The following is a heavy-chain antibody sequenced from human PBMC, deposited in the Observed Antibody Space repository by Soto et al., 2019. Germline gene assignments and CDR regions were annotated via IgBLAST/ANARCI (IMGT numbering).Heavy chain of an antibody. V-gene: IGHV1-2*04. Sequence: ASVXVSFKSSLYTFTFYYMHFLLQAPGQGLECMGWINPNSGGTNYAQKFQGWVTMTRDTYISTAYMELSRLRSEDTAVYYCARKDGGYYREKDGFDYWGQGTLVTVSS. D-gene: IGHD3-22*01. CDR3: ARKDGGYYREKDGFDY. CDR2: INPNSGGT. J-gene: IGHJ4*02. CDR1: LYTFTFYY.